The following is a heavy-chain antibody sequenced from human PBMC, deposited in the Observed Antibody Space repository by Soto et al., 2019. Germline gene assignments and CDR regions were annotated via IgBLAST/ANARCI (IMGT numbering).Heavy chain of an antibody. CDR2: IYYSGST. J-gene: IGHJ4*02. D-gene: IGHD4-17*01. V-gene: IGHV4-31*03. Sequence: QVQLQESGPGLVKPSQTLSLTCTVAGGSISSDGYYWNWIRQHPGKGLEWIGYIYYSGSTYYNPSLTSRVTIAVDTSKNQFSLKLNSLTAADTAVYYCARSSYYSDYDYWGQGTPVTVSA. CDR1: GGSISSDGYY. CDR3: ARSSYYSDYDY.